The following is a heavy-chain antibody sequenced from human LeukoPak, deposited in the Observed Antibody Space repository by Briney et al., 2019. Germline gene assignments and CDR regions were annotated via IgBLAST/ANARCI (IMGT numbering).Heavy chain of an antibody. J-gene: IGHJ4*02. CDR2: ISSNGGST. V-gene: IGHV3-64*01. CDR3: ARDLIRDGYNFVCIGY. D-gene: IGHD5-24*01. CDR1: GFTFTSYA. Sequence: GSLRLSCAASGFTFTSYAMHWVRQAPGKGLEYVSAISSNGGSTNYANSLKGRFTISRDNSKNTLYLQMGSLRAEDMAVYYCARDLIRDGYNFVCIGYWGQGTLVTVSS.